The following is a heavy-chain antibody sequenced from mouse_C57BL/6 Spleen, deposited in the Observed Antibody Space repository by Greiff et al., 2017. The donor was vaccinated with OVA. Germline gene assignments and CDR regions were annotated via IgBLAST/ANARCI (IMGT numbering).Heavy chain of an antibody. CDR1: GFTFSSYG. D-gene: IGHD2-4*01. CDR3: ARHSYYYDEGGLAMDY. V-gene: IGHV5-6*01. J-gene: IGHJ4*01. Sequence: EVKLMESGGDLVKPGGSLKLSCAASGFTFSSYGMSWVRQTPDKRLEWVATISSGGSYTYYPDSVKGRFTISRDNAKNTLYLQMSSLKSEDTAMYYCARHSYYYDEGGLAMDYWGQGTSVTVSS. CDR2: ISSGGSYT.